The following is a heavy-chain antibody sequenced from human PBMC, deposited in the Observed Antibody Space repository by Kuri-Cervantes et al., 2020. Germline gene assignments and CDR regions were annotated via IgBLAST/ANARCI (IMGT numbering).Heavy chain of an antibody. D-gene: IGHD3-9*01. J-gene: IGHJ5*02. Sequence: GSLRLSCAVYGGSFSGYYWSWIRQPPGKGLEWIGEINHSGSTNYNPSLKSRVTISVDTSRNQFSLKLSSVTAADTAVYYCARGAEYYDILTGYGRKDWFDPWGQGTLVTVSS. V-gene: IGHV4-34*01. CDR3: ARGAEYYDILTGYGRKDWFDP. CDR1: GGSFSGYY. CDR2: INHSGST.